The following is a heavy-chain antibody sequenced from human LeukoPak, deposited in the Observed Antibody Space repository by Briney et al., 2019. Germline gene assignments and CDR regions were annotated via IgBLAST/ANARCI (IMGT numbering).Heavy chain of an antibody. J-gene: IGHJ4*02. CDR1: GFTFSSYS. V-gene: IGHV3-21*01. CDR2: ISSSSSYI. D-gene: IGHD5-18*01. Sequence: GGSLRLSCAASGFTFSSYSMNWVRQAPGKGLEWVSSISSSSSYIYYADSVKGRFTISRDNAKNPLYLQMNSLRAEDTAVYYCARCPYSFGFAPPDYWGQGTLVTVSS. CDR3: ARCPYSFGFAPPDY.